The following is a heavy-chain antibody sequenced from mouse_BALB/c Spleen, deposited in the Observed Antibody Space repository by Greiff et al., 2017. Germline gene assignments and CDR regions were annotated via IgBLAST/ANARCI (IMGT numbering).Heavy chain of an antibody. CDR2: IRNKANGYTT. J-gene: IGHJ1*01. CDR1: GFTFTDYY. Sequence: DVMLVESGGGLVQPGGSLRLSCATSGFTFTDYYMSWVRQPPGKALEWLGFIRNKANGYTTEYSASVKGRFTISRDNSQSILYLQMNTLRAEDSATYYCARDRDYGRSYWYFDVWGAGTTVTVSS. D-gene: IGHD1-1*01. V-gene: IGHV7-3*02. CDR3: ARDRDYGRSYWYFDV.